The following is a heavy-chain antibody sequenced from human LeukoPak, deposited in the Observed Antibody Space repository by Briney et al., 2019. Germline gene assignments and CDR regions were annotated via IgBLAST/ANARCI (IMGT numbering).Heavy chain of an antibody. CDR1: GGSISSGGYS. J-gene: IGHJ4*02. D-gene: IGHD3-22*01. Sequence: PSETLSLTCAVSGGSISSGGYSWSWIRQPPGKGLEWIGEINHSGSTNYNPSLKSRVTISVDTSKNQFSLKLSSVTAADTAVYYCARDTRTYYYDSSGYGDYWGQGTLVTVSS. CDR2: INHSGST. CDR3: ARDTRTYYYDSSGYGDY. V-gene: IGHV4-30-2*01.